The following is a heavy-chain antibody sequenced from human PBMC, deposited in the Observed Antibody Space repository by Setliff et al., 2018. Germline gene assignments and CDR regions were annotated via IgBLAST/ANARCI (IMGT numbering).Heavy chain of an antibody. CDR1: GASISSSSYY. J-gene: IGHJ4*02. CDR2: IFYGGST. Sequence: PSETLSPTCTVSGASISSSSYYWAWIRQPPGRGLELTGSIFYGGSTYYTPSTKSRVTISIDASKNQFSLKLDSVTAADTAVYYCARTDDYYNFYAYWGQGTLVTVSS. D-gene: IGHD3-3*01. CDR3: ARTDDYYNFYAY. V-gene: IGHV4-39*07.